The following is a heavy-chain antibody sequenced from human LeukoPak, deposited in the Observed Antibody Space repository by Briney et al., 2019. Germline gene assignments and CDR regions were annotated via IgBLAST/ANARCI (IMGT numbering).Heavy chain of an antibody. J-gene: IGHJ4*02. Sequence: GGSLRLSCAASGFTFGSSWMTWVRQGPGRGLEWVAIIKQDGSEKYYMDSVKGRFTISRDNAKNSLYLQMNSLRAEDTGVYYCARGGYCSPTSCSLFDYWGQGTLVTVSS. D-gene: IGHD2-2*01. V-gene: IGHV3-7*01. CDR2: IKQDGSEK. CDR1: GFTFGSSW. CDR3: ARGGYCSPTSCSLFDY.